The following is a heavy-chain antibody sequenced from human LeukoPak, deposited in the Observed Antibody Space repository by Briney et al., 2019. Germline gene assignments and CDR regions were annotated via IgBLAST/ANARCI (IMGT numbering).Heavy chain of an antibody. CDR3: ARSGTLTAYLH. CDR2: IFYSGNP. D-gene: IGHD3-9*01. V-gene: IGHV4-59*01. J-gene: IGHJ4*02. Sequence: SETLSLTCTVSGGSLSGSYWAWIRQPPGKGLEWIGYIFYSGNPNCNPSLKSRISMSVDTSKNQFSLNLNSVTAADTAVYYCARSGTLTAYLHWGQGALVTVPS. CDR1: GGSLSGSY.